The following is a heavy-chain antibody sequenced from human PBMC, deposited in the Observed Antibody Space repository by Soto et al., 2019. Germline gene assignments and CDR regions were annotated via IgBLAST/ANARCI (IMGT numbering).Heavy chain of an antibody. V-gene: IGHV3-49*03. CDR2: TRSKAYGGTT. J-gene: IGHJ3*02. CDR3: TRDPTWVDAFDI. Sequence: SGWTSNDERMNWFRQAAGKGLAWVRFTRSKAYGGTTEYDASVKGRFTISRDDSKSIAYLQMNSLKPEDTSVYYRTRDPTWVDAFDIWGQGTMVTVSS. D-gene: IGHD7-27*01. CDR1: GWTSNDER.